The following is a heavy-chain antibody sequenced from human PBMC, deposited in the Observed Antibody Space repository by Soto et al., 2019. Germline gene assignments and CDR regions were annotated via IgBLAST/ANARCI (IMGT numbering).Heavy chain of an antibody. D-gene: IGHD6-6*01. CDR2: IYGDGSGT. J-gene: IGHJ4*02. CDR1: GFTFRTYT. Sequence: EVQLLQSGGGLVQPGGSLTLSCAASGFTFRTYTMNWVRQAPGKGLEWFSGIYGDGSGTYYADSVKGRFTISRDTSKNPLYLQVTSLGAEDTAVYYCAKDVRPDGIWACDYWAQGTLVTVSS. V-gene: IGHV3-23*03. CDR3: AKDVRPDGIWACDY.